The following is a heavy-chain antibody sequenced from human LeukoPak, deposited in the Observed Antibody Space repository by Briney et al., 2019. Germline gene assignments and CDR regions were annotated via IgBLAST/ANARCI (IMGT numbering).Heavy chain of an antibody. CDR1: GLTLSSDW. J-gene: IGHJ4*02. Sequence: PGGSLTLSCAVSGLTLSSDWMHWVRQAPGKGLEWVSRMNQDGSDTSYADSVKGRFTISRDNAKNTVYLQMNSLRAEDSAVYYCATVFGYWGQGTLVTVSS. CDR2: MNQDGSDT. V-gene: IGHV3-74*01. CDR3: ATVFGY.